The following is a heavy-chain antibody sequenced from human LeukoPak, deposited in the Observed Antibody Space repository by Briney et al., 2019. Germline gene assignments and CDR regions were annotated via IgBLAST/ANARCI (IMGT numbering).Heavy chain of an antibody. CDR3: ARGGQQLVHEDNWFDP. V-gene: IGHV1-69*05. CDR1: GGTFSGYA. Sequence: GASVKVSCKASGGTFSGYAISWVRQAPGQGLEWMGGIIPIFGTANYAQKFQGRVTITTDESTSTAYMELSSLRSEDTAVYYCARGGQQLVHEDNWFDPWGQGTLVTVSS. CDR2: IIPIFGTA. D-gene: IGHD6-13*01. J-gene: IGHJ5*02.